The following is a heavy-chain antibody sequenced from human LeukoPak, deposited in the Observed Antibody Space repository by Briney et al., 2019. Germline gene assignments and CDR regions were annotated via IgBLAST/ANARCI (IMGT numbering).Heavy chain of an antibody. D-gene: IGHD3-22*01. V-gene: IGHV1-2*02. J-gene: IGHJ3*02. Sequence: ASVKVSCKASGYTFTGYYMHWVRQAPGQGLEWMGWINPNSGGTNYAQRFQARVTLTRDMSTSTVYMQLSSLRSDDTAVYFCARDRATGNDNRGHDGDSFDMWGQGTLVTVSS. CDR3: ARDRATGNDNRGHDGDSFDM. CDR2: INPNSGGT. CDR1: GYTFTGYY.